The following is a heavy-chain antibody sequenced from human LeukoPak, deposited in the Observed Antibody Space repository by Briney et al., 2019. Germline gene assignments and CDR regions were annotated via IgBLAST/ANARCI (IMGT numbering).Heavy chain of an antibody. D-gene: IGHD1-26*01. Sequence: GASVKLSCKASGYTFTSYDINWVRQATGQGLEWMGWMNPNSGNTGYAQKFQGRVTMTRNTSISTAYMELRSLRSEDTAVSYRARGVRSRWFDPSGQGTLVTVSS. CDR1: GYTFTSYD. CDR3: ARGVRSRWFDP. V-gene: IGHV1-8*01. J-gene: IGHJ5*02. CDR2: MNPNSGNT.